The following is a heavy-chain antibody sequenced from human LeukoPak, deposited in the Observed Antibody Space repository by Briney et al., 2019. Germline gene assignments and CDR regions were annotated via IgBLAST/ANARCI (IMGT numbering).Heavy chain of an antibody. Sequence: GGSLRLSCAASGFTFSSYVMHWVRQAPGKGLEWVAVISYDGSNKYYADSVKGRFTISRDNSKNTLYLQMNSLRAEDTAVYYCARDRVVITLNYFDYWGQGTLVTVSS. CDR1: GFTFSSYV. J-gene: IGHJ4*02. D-gene: IGHD3-22*01. V-gene: IGHV3-30-3*01. CDR3: ARDRVVITLNYFDY. CDR2: ISYDGSNK.